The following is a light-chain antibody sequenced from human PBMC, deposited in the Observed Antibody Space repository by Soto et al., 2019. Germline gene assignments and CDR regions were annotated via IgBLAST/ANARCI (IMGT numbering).Light chain of an antibody. CDR1: SSDVGGYNY. V-gene: IGLV2-14*01. J-gene: IGLJ1*01. CDR3: SSYTSSSTLV. Sequence: QSVLTQPASVSGSPGQSITISCTGTSSDVGGYNYVSWYQQHPGKAPKLMIYEVSNRPSGVTNRFSGSKSGNTASLTISGLKAEDEADYYCSSYTSSSTLVFGTGTKLTFL. CDR2: EVS.